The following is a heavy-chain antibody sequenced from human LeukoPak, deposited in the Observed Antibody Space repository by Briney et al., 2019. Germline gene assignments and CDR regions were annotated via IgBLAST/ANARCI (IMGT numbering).Heavy chain of an antibody. J-gene: IGHJ4*02. CDR2: ISGSGGST. CDR1: GFTFSYSW. Sequence: AGGSLRLSCAASGFTFSYSWMSWVRQAPGKGLEWVSAISGSGGSTYYADSVKGRFTISRDNAKNSLYLQMNSLRAEDTAVYYCAKSLSLTVRGVPLADSWGQGTLVTVSS. D-gene: IGHD3-10*01. V-gene: IGHV3-23*01. CDR3: AKSLSLTVRGVPLADS.